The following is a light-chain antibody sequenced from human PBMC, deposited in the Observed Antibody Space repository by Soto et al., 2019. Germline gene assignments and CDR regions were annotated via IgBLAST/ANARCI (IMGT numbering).Light chain of an antibody. CDR1: QTVSSS. Sequence: EIVMTQSPATLSLSPGERATVACRASQTVSSSLAWYQQKPGQAPRLLIYDTFIRAAGIPARFSGSGSGTAFTLTISSLQSEDVAVYYCQQYKSWPPITFGQGTRLEI. V-gene: IGKV3D-15*01. CDR2: DTF. J-gene: IGKJ5*01. CDR3: QQYKSWPPIT.